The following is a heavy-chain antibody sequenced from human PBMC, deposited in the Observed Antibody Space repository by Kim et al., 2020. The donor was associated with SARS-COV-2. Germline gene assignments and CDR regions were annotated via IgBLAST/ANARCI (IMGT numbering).Heavy chain of an antibody. CDR2: ISYDGSNK. V-gene: IGHV3-30*04. CDR1: GFTFSSYA. Sequence: GGSLRLSCAASGFTFSSYAMHWVRQAPGKGLEWVAVISYDGSNKYYADSVKGRFTISRDNSKNTLYLQMNSLRAEDTAVYYCARGDLGFGELLVYGMDVWGQGTTVTVSS. CDR3: ARGDLGFGELLVYGMDV. D-gene: IGHD3-10*01. J-gene: IGHJ6*02.